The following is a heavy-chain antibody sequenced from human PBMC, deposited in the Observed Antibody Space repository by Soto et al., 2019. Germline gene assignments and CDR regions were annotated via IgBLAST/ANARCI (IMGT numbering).Heavy chain of an antibody. J-gene: IGHJ6*02. D-gene: IGHD3-22*01. CDR3: AREKRLLDSSGKFSPIRGLYGMDV. V-gene: IGHV1-18*01. Sequence: QAQLVQSGPDLKKPGASVKVSCTASGYNFYNYQITWVRQAPGQGLEWMGWFSVDNGNKFFEGHFQDRVILTTDTATNTVHMELRSLRSDDTAMYFCAREKRLLDSSGKFSPIRGLYGMDVWGQGTMVTVSS. CDR1: GYNFYNYQ. CDR2: FSVDNGNK.